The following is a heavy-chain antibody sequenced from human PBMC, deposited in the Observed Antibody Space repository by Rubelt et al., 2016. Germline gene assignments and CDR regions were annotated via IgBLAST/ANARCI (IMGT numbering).Heavy chain of an antibody. V-gene: IGHV3-21*01. Sequence: EVKLVESGGGLVQPGGSLRLSCVASGFTVSTHAIHWVRQAPGKGLEWVAIISRSSGDIFYADSLKGRFTISGDNAKDPLYLQMDSLRAEDTAVYYCARGETTVTRSFDYWGQGTLVTVSS. J-gene: IGHJ4*02. D-gene: IGHD4-17*01. CDR3: ARGETTVTRSFDY. CDR1: GFTVSTHA. CDR2: ISRSSGDI.